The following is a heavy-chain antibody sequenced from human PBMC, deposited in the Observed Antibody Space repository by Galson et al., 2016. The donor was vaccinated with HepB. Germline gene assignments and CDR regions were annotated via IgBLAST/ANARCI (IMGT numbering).Heavy chain of an antibody. J-gene: IGHJ4*02. CDR1: GVTFSYYW. D-gene: IGHD4-23*01. V-gene: IGHV3-7*03. CDR2: IKPDGGER. CDR3: TGAAPENGGNSGGHRPY. Sequence: SLRLSCAASGVTFSYYWMNWVRQAPGKGLELVATIKPDGGERYYVDSVKGRFAISRDNAKNSLFRQMNRLRAEDTAVYYCTGAAPENGGNSGGHRPYWGQGTLVTVSS.